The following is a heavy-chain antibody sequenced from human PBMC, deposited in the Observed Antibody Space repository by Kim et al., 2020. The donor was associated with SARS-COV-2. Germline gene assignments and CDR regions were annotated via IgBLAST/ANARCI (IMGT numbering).Heavy chain of an antibody. V-gene: IGHV3-23*01. D-gene: IGHD6-13*01. J-gene: IGHJ4*02. Sequence: GGSLRLSCAASGFTFSTYAMSWVRQAPGKGLEWVSSVSGSGGSTYHADSAKGRFTISRDNSKNTLYLQMNSLRAEETAVYYCAKGRSDNIAAAFNYGGQGTLVTVSS. CDR3: AKGRSDNIAAAFNY. CDR2: VSGSGGST. CDR1: GFTFSTYA.